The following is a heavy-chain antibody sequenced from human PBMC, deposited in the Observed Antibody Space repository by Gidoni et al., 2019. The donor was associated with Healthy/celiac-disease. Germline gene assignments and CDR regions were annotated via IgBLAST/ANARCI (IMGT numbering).Heavy chain of an antibody. D-gene: IGHD3-3*01. J-gene: IGHJ4*02. CDR2: IYYSGAT. CDR3: ARGGEYYDFWSGYYTGIYFDY. CDR1: GGSISSYD. Sequence: QVQLQESGPGLVKPSETLSLTCTVSGGSISSYDWSWIREPPGTCLAWIGYIYYSGATNYNPSLKSRVTISVDTSKNQFSLKLSSVTAADTAVYYCARGGEYYDFWSGYYTGIYFDYWGQGTLVTVSS. V-gene: IGHV4-59*01.